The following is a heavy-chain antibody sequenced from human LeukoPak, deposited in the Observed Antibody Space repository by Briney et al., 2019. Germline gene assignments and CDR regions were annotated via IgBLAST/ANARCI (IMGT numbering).Heavy chain of an antibody. J-gene: IGHJ4*02. Sequence: GGSLRLSCAASGFTFSSYAMSWVRQAPGKGLEWVSGISGSGDSTYYADSVKGRFTISRDNAKNTLYLQMNSLRAEDTAIYYCARGSKGPDYWGQGTLVTVSS. CDR2: ISGSGDST. V-gene: IGHV3-23*01. CDR3: ARGSKGPDY. CDR1: GFTFSSYA.